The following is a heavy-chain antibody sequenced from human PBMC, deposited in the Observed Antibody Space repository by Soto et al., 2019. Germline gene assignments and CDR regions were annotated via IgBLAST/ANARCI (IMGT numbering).Heavy chain of an antibody. Sequence: PAGSLRHSCAASGFTYSGYTMNWVRQAPGKGLEWISSISSGSSYIYYAGSVKGRFTISRDNARNSLFLEMKTLRADDTAVYYCARDILSGGAYPDSWGQGTKVTVSS. CDR3: ARDILSGGAYPDS. J-gene: IGHJ5*01. D-gene: IGHD3-10*01. CDR1: GFTYSGYT. CDR2: ISSGSSYI. V-gene: IGHV3-21*01.